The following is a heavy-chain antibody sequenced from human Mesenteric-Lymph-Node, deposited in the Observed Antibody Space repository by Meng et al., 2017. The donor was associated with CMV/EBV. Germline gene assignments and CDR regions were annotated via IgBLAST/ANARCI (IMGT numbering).Heavy chain of an antibody. Sequence: VRQTPGKGVLWGSPSSSSGGVTHYADSVKGRCTISRDNSKNTQVLQRSSLRAEDTAVYYCAKSHGGINYDDRSGWSDYWGQGALVTVSS. V-gene: IGHV3-23*01. CDR2: SSSSGGVT. CDR3: AKSHGGINYDDRSGWSDY. D-gene: IGHD6-19*01. J-gene: IGHJ4*02.